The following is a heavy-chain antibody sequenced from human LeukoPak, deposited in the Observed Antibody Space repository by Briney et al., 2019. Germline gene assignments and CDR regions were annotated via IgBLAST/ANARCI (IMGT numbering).Heavy chain of an antibody. CDR2: IYNSGST. V-gene: IGHV4-59*01. CDR1: GGSISSYY. D-gene: IGHD6-19*01. CDR3: ARGGWYSDY. J-gene: IGHJ4*02. Sequence: TSETLSLTCTVSGGSISSYYWSWLRQPPGKGLEWIGYIYNSGSTKYNPSLKSRVTMSMDTSKNQFSLKLSSVTAADTAVYYCARGGWYSDYWGQGTLVTVSS.